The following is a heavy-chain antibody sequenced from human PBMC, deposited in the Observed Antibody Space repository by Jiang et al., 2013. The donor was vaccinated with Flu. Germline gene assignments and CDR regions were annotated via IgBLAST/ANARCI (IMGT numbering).Heavy chain of an antibody. D-gene: IGHD5-18*01. J-gene: IGHJ5*02. CDR2: IYPGDSDT. Sequence: GAEVKKPGESLKISCKGSGHSFTSYWIGWVRQMPGKGLEWMGIIYPGDSDTRYSPSFQGQVTISADKSISTAYLQWSSLKASDTAMYYCARHGTRYSYGYGGTINWFDPWGQGTLVTVSS. V-gene: IGHV5-51*01. CDR1: GHSFTSYW. CDR3: ARHGTRYSYGYGGTINWFDP.